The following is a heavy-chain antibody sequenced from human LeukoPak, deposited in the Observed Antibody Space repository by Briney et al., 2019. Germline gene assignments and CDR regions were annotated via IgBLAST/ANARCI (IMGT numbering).Heavy chain of an antibody. Sequence: GGSLRLSCEGSGFSFSSYWMTWVRQLPGEGPEWVANIRQDESERYFADSVKGRFTISRDNAKKSVYLHMSSLRAEDTALYYCARLSAYYYGSYFYYYMDVWGKGTTVTVSS. CDR1: GFSFSSYW. D-gene: IGHD3-10*01. CDR2: IRQDESER. CDR3: ARLSAYYYGSYFYYYMDV. J-gene: IGHJ6*03. V-gene: IGHV3-7*01.